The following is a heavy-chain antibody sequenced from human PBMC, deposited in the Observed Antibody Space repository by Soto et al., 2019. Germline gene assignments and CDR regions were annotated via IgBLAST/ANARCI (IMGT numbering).Heavy chain of an antibody. D-gene: IGHD5-12*01. CDR2: IIPIIGTI. V-gene: IGHV1-69*12. Sequence: QVQLVQSGAEVKKPGSSVKVSCKASGGTYSIYAVSWVRQAPGQGLEWMGGIIPIIGTINYAQRFQGRITITGDESTTTAYMELSSLKSVDTAVYYCARDLGSGYDPGDYWGQGTLVTVSS. J-gene: IGHJ4*02. CDR3: ARDLGSGYDPGDY. CDR1: GGTYSIYA.